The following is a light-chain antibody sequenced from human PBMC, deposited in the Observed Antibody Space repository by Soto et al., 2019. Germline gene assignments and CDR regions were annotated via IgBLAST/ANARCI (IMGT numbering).Light chain of an antibody. J-gene: IGKJ1*01. Sequence: EIVLTQSPGTLSLSPGDRATLSCRASQSVSSSFLAWYQQKPGQAPRLLIYGTSSRATGIPDRFSGSGAGTDFTLTIRRLEAEDFAVYYCHQFDSSLTFGQGTTVEIK. CDR2: GTS. V-gene: IGKV3-20*01. CDR3: HQFDSSLT. CDR1: QSVSSSF.